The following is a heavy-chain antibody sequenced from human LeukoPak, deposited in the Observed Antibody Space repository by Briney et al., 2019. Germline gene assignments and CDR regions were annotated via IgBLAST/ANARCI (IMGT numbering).Heavy chain of an antibody. CDR1: GFTFSSYS. J-gene: IGHJ4*02. CDR2: ISGSGGST. D-gene: IGHD6-19*01. V-gene: IGHV3-23*01. CDR3: AKARYSSGWSSTY. Sequence: GGSLRLPCVASGFTFSSYSMNWVRQAPGKGLEWVSSISGSGGSTYYADSVKGRFTISRDNSKTTLFLQMNSLRAEDTAVYYCAKARYSSGWSSTYWGQGTLVTVSS.